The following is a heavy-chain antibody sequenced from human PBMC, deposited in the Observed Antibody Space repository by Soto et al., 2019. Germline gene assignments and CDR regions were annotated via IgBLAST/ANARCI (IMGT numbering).Heavy chain of an antibody. Sequence: SETLSLTCTVSGGSIRSYYWNWIRQPAGKGLEWLGRIFTTGTTNYSPSLKSRVSMSVDTSRNQFSLELRSVTAADTAVYYCATAIKGPRSLTIKYSSSSRGAFDIWGQGTMVTVSS. CDR1: GGSIRSYY. CDR3: ATAIKGPRSLTIKYSSSSRGAFDI. D-gene: IGHD6-6*01. CDR2: IFTTGTT. V-gene: IGHV4-4*07. J-gene: IGHJ3*02.